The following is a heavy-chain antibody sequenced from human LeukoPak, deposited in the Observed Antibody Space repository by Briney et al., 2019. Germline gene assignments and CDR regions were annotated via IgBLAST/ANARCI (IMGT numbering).Heavy chain of an antibody. D-gene: IGHD3-10*01. CDR3: ARRTYGSGSYSDYFDY. J-gene: IGHJ4*02. Sequence: SETLSLTCTVSGGSISSYYWSWIRQPPGKGLEWIGYIYYSGSTNYNPSLKSRVTISVDTSKNQFSLKLSSVTAADTAVYYCARRTYGSGSYSDYFDYWGQGTLVTVSS. CDR2: IYYSGST. V-gene: IGHV4-59*01. CDR1: GGSISSYY.